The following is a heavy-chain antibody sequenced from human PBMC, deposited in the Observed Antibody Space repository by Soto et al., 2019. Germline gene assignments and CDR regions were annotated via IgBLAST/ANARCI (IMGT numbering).Heavy chain of an antibody. V-gene: IGHV1-69*13. Sequence: SVNVYCKTSGGRNSIYAISWVRQAPRQGLEWMGGIIPIFGTANYAQKFQGRVTITADESKNTLYLQMNSLRAEDTAVYYCARGGVLWFGESHNWFDPWGQGTLVTVSS. CDR1: GGRNSIYA. CDR2: IIPIFGTA. J-gene: IGHJ5*02. D-gene: IGHD3-10*01. CDR3: ARGGVLWFGESHNWFDP.